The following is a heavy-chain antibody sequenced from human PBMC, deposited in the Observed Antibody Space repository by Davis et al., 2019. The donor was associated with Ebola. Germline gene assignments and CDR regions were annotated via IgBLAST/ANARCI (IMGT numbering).Heavy chain of an antibody. D-gene: IGHD3/OR15-3a*01. Sequence: SVKVSCKASGGTFSSYAISWVRQAPGQGLEWMGGIIPIFGTANYAQKFQGRVTITRDTSASTAYMELSSLRSEDTAVYYCTRSRGTGMVRYYGMDVWGQGTTVTVSS. J-gene: IGHJ6*02. CDR3: TRSRGTGMVRYYGMDV. CDR2: IIPIFGTA. V-gene: IGHV1-69*05. CDR1: GGTFSSYA.